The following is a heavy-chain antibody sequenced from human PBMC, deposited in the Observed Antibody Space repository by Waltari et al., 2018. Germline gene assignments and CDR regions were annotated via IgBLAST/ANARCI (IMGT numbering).Heavy chain of an antibody. D-gene: IGHD1-26*01. CDR1: GGTFSSYT. V-gene: IGHV1-24*01. J-gene: IGHJ3*02. CDR2: FDPEDGET. CDR3: ATKFSGTYYKLYAFDI. Sequence: QVQLVQSGAEVKKPGSSVKVSCKASGGTFSSYTISWVRQAPGKGLEWMGGFDPEDGETIYAQKFQGRVTMTEDTSTDTAYMELSSLRSEDTAVFYCATKFSGTYYKLYAFDIWGQGTMVTVSS.